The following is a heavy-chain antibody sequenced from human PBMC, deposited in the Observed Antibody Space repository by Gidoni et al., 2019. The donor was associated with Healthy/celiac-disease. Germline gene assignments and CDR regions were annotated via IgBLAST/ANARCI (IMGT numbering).Heavy chain of an antibody. J-gene: IGHJ4*02. Sequence: EVQLLESGVGLVQPGGSLRLSCSAFGFPFRSYALSLVRQAPGKGLEWVSAISGSGGSTYYADSVKGRFTISRDNSKNTLYLQMNSLRAEDTAVYYCAKDLPLYYVQACFDYWGQGTLVTVSS. CDR3: AKDLPLYYVQACFDY. CDR2: ISGSGGST. CDR1: GFPFRSYA. D-gene: IGHD3-10*02. V-gene: IGHV3-23*01.